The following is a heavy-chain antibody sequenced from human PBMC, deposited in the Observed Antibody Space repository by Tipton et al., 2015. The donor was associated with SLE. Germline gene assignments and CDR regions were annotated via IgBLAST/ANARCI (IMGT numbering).Heavy chain of an antibody. V-gene: IGHV4-31*03. Sequence: TLSLTCTVSGDSISNGDDYWSWIRQPPGKGLEWIGNIYYGGGTYYNPSLESRVTISLDTSKNQFSLKLTSVTAADTAVYHCTRVPRYNWNYIADWGQGTLVSVSS. J-gene: IGHJ4*02. CDR1: GDSISNGDDY. CDR2: IYYGGGT. CDR3: TRVPRYNWNYIAD. D-gene: IGHD1-7*01.